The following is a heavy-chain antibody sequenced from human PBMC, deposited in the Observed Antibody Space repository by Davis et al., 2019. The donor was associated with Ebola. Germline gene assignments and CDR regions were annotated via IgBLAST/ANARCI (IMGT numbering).Heavy chain of an antibody. D-gene: IGHD2-8*01. J-gene: IGHJ3*01. Sequence: GESLKISCVVSGFTFSTYTMNWVRQTPGKGLEWVSYISTSGSTIYYADSVKGRFTISRDNAKNSLYLQMNSLRDEDTAVYYCARDPPVSMGSDAFDVWGRGTMVTVSS. CDR1: GFTFSTYT. CDR3: ARDPPVSMGSDAFDV. V-gene: IGHV3-48*02. CDR2: ISTSGSTI.